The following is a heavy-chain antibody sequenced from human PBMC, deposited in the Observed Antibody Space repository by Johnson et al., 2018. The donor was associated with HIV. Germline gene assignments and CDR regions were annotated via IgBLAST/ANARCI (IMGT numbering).Heavy chain of an antibody. CDR1: GFSFKDYY. Sequence: QVQLVESGGGVVQPGRSLRLSCAASGFSFKDYYMNWVRQTPGKGLEWVSHISSSGTIKYYADSVKGRFTVSRDKAKKSLYLEMTSLRAEDTAVYYCARDTVRGELELPDGFDIWGQGTMVTVSS. CDR3: ARDTVRGELELPDGFDI. J-gene: IGHJ3*02. CDR2: ISSSGTIK. V-gene: IGHV3-11*01. D-gene: IGHD1-7*01.